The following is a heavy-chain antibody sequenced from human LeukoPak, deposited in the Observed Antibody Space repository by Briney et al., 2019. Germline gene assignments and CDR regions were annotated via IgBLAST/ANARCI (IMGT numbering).Heavy chain of an antibody. CDR1: GGSISSSSYY. CDR2: IYYSGST. CDR3: AIGTFDYGDYEPYGDMGDYNWFDP. Sequence: SETLSLTCTVSGGSISSSSYYWGWIRQPPGKGLEWIGSIYYSGSTYYNPSLKSRVTISVDTSKNQFSLKLSSVTAADTAVYYCAIGTFDYGDYEPYGDMGDYNWFDPWGQGTLVTVSS. J-gene: IGHJ5*02. V-gene: IGHV4-39*01. D-gene: IGHD4-17*01.